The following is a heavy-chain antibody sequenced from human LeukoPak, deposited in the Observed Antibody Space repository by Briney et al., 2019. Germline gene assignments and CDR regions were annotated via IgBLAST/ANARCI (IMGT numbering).Heavy chain of an antibody. V-gene: IGHV1-69*05. CDR1: GGTFSSYA. CDR2: IIPIFGTA. CDR3: ARAWGDIVGATEVYYFDY. D-gene: IGHD1-26*01. Sequence: SVKVSCKASGGTFSSYAISWVRQSPGQGLEWMGGIIPIFGTANYAQKFQGRVTITTDESTSTAYMELSSLRSEDTAVYYCARAWGDIVGATEVYYFDYWGQGTLVTVSS. J-gene: IGHJ4*02.